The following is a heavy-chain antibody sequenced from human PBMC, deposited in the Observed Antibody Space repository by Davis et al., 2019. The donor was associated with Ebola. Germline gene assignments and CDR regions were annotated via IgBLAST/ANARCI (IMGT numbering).Heavy chain of an antibody. CDR3: VRGMARGDFGLDV. J-gene: IGHJ6*02. Sequence: ASVKVSCKASGYTFPAYYIHWVRQAPGQGLEWMGCINPNTGGTNYAQHFQGRATMTRDTSISTAYVQLSSLRSEDTAVFYCVRGMARGDFGLDVWGQGTTVTVSS. CDR1: GYTFPAYY. CDR2: INPNTGGT. V-gene: IGHV1-2*02. D-gene: IGHD3-10*01.